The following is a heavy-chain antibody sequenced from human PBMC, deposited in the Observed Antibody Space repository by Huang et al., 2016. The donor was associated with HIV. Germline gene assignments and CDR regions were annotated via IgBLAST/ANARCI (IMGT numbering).Heavy chain of an antibody. CDR1: GFTFSGYY. D-gene: IGHD5-18*01. J-gene: IGHJ4*02. CDR2: IISSGSTI. V-gene: IGHV3-11*01. Sequence: QVQLVESGGGWVKPGGSLRLSCAASGFTFSGYYMSWIRQASGKGREWVSVIISSGSTIYYADSVKGRFTISRDNAKNSLYLQMNSLRAEDTAVYYCARDHSYGWFDYWGQGTLVTVSS. CDR3: ARDHSYGWFDY.